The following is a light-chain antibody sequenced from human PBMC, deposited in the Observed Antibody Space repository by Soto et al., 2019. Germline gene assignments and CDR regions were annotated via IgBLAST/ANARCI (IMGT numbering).Light chain of an antibody. V-gene: IGKV3-20*01. CDR3: QQYETSPRT. CDR2: GAS. CDR1: QSVGSAY. J-gene: IGKJ1*01. Sequence: EIVLTQSPGTLSLSPGERATLSCRASQSVGSAYVGWYQQKPGQAPRLLIFGASRGATGIPDRFSGSGSGTNFTLTINKVEPEDSAVYYCQQYETSPRTFGQGTKVDI.